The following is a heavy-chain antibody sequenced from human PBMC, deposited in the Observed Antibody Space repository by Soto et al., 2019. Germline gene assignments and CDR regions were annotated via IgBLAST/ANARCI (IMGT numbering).Heavy chain of an antibody. CDR1: GDPIINFY. D-gene: IGHD1-20*01. CDR3: ARGTRALITSFFAY. V-gene: IGHV4-59*01. Sequence: SETLSLTCSVSGDPIINFYWSWIRQTPGKGLEWIGCVHDSGSTDYNPSLKGRVTISLQTSKSQFSLNLRFVTAADTATYYCARGTRALITSFFAYWGQGISVTVSS. J-gene: IGHJ4*02. CDR2: VHDSGST.